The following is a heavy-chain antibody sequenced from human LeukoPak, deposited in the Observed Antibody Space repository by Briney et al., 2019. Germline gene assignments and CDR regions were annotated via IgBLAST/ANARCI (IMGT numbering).Heavy chain of an antibody. CDR3: ARALGPIYDILTGYYRGFDY. CDR2: INPNSGGT. CDR1: GYTFTGYY. Sequence: GASVKVSCKASGYTFTGYYMHWVRQAPGQGLEWMGWINPNSGGTNYAQKFQGRVTMTRDTSISTAYMELSRLRSDDTAVYYCARALGPIYDILTGYYRGFDYWGQGTLVTVSS. J-gene: IGHJ4*02. D-gene: IGHD3-9*01. V-gene: IGHV1-2*02.